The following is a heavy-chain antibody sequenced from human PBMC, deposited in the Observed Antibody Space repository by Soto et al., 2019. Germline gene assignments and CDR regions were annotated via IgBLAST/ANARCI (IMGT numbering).Heavy chain of an antibody. CDR3: ARDLSDCSGGSCYPGGAFDI. V-gene: IGHV3-33*01. Sequence: QVQLVESGGGVVQPGRSLRLSCAASGFTFSSYGMHWVRQAPGKGLEWVAVIWYDGSNKYYADSVKGRFTISRDNSKNTLYLQMNSLRAEDTAVYYCARDLSDCSGGSCYPGGAFDIWGQGTMVTVSS. J-gene: IGHJ3*02. CDR1: GFTFSSYG. CDR2: IWYDGSNK. D-gene: IGHD2-15*01.